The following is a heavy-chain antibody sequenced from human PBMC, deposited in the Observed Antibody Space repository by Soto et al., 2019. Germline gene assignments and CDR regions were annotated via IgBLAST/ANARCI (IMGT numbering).Heavy chain of an antibody. V-gene: IGHV3-21*01. Sequence: GGSLRLSCAASGFTFSSYSMNWVRQAPGKGLEWVSSISSRSSYIYYADSVKGRFTISRDNAKNSLYLQMNSLRAEDTAVYYCARDRRAAAGTFYWGQGTLVTVSS. CDR3: ARDRRAAAGTFY. J-gene: IGHJ4*02. D-gene: IGHD6-13*01. CDR2: ISSRSSYI. CDR1: GFTFSSYS.